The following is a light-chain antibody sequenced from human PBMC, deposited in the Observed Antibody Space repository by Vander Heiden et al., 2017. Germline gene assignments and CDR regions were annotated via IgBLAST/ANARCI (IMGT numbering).Light chain of an antibody. CDR1: QSVLYSSNNKNY. V-gene: IGKV4-1*01. J-gene: IGKJ4*01. CDR3: QQYYSTPPT. CDR2: WAS. Sequence: DIVMTQSPDSLAVSLGERPTINCKSSQSVLYSSNNKNYLAWYQQKPGQPPKLLIYWASTRESGVPDRFSGSGSGTDFTLTISSLQAEDVAVYYCQQYYSTPPTFGGGTKVEIK.